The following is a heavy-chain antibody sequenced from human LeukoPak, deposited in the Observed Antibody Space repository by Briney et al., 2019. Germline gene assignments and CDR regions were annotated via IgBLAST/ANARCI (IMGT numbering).Heavy chain of an antibody. CDR2: ISAYNGNT. Sequence: ASVKVSCKASGYTFTSYGISWVRQAPGQGLEWMGWISAYNGNTNYAQKLQGRVTMTTDTSTSTAYMELRSLRSDDTAVYYCARDTDYYDSSGYPDYWGQGTLVTVSP. J-gene: IGHJ4*02. CDR3: ARDTDYYDSSGYPDY. D-gene: IGHD3-22*01. CDR1: GYTFTSYG. V-gene: IGHV1-18*01.